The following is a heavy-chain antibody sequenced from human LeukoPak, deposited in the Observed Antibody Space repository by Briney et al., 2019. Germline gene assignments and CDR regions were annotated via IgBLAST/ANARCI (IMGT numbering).Heavy chain of an antibody. V-gene: IGHV6-1*01. CDR2: TYYRSKWYN. D-gene: IGHD2-8*01. CDR3: ARQSPCTNGVCYTRWFDP. CDR1: GDSVSSNSAA. Sequence: SQTLSLTCAISGDSVSSNSAAWNWIRQSPSRGLEWLGRTYYRSKWYNDYAVSVKSRITINPDTSKNQFSLQLNSVTPEDTAVYYCARQSPCTNGVCYTRWFDPWGQGTLVTVSS. J-gene: IGHJ5*02.